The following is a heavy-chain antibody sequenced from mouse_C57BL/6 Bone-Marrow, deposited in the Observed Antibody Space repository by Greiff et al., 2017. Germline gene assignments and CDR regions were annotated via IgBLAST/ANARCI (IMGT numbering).Heavy chain of an antibody. CDR2: INPNNGGT. D-gene: IGHD1-1*01. V-gene: IGHV1-18*01. CDR1: GYTFTDYN. Sequence: VQLKQSGPELVKPGASVKIPCKASGYTFTDYNMDWVKQSHGKSLEWIGDINPNNGGTIYNQKFKGKATLTVDKSSSTAYMELRSLTSEDTAVYYCARSGDLLPLVFDVWGTGTPVTGSS. J-gene: IGHJ1*03. CDR3: ARSGDLLPLVFDV.